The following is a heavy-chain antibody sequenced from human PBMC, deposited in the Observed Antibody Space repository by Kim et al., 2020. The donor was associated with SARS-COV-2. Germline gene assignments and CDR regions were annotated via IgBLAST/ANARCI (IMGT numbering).Heavy chain of an antibody. Sequence: APGKGLEWVSAISDSGGTKDYADSVKGRFTISRDNSKNTVYLHMNSLRAEDTAIYYCAKRALSENYFDYWGQGTLVTVSS. J-gene: IGHJ4*02. CDR3: AKRALSENYFDY. V-gene: IGHV3-23*01. CDR2: ISDSGGTK.